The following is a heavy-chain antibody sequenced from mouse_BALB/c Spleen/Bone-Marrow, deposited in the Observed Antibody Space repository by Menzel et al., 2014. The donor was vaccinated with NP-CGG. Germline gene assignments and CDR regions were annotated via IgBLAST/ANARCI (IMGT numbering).Heavy chain of an antibody. D-gene: IGHD1-1*01. CDR1: GYSFXGYF. CDR3: GRSGYYGSSYFDV. V-gene: IGHV1-37*01. CDR2: INPYNGDT. J-gene: IGHJ1*01. Sequence: VHLQQPGPELVKPGASVKISCKASGYSFXGYFMNWVKQSHGKSLEWIGRINPYNGDTFYNQKFKGKATLTVDKSSSTAHMELLSLTSEDSAVYYCGRSGYYGSSYFDVWGAGTTVTVSS.